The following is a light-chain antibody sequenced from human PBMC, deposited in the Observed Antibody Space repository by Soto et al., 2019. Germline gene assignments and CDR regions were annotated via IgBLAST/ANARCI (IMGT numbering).Light chain of an antibody. Sequence: DIVLTQSPGTLSLSPGERATLSCRARQSVSSYFAWFQQKPGQAPRLLIYGASTRATGIPDRFSGSGSGTDFTLTISRLEPEDFAVYYCQQYGTSPRTFGQGTKLEIK. CDR3: QQYGTSPRT. CDR2: GAS. V-gene: IGKV3-20*01. CDR1: QSVSSY. J-gene: IGKJ2*01.